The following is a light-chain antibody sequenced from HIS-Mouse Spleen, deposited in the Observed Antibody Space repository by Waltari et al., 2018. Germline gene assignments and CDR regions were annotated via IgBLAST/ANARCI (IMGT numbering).Light chain of an antibody. CDR3: QSADSSGTYVV. V-gene: IGLV3-25*03. CDR1: ALPKTY. CDR2: KDS. Sequence: SYELTQPPAVSVSPGQTARITCSGDALPKTYAYWYQQKPGQAPVLVIYKDSERPSGIPERFSGSSSGKTVTLTISGVQAEDEADYYCQSADSSGTYVVFGGGTKLTVL. J-gene: IGLJ2*01.